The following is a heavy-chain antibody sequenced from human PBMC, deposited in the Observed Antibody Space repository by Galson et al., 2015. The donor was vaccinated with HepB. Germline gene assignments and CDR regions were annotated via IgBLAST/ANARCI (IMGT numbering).Heavy chain of an antibody. V-gene: IGHV1-8*01. CDR1: GYTFTSYD. CDR2: MNPNSGNT. CDR3: ARGPHLDIVVVVAATLDY. Sequence: SVKVSCKASGYTFTSYDINWVRQATGQGLEWMGWMNPNSGNTGYAQKFQGRVTMTRNTSISTAYMELSSLRSEDTAVYYCARGPHLDIVVVVAATLDYWGQGTLVTVSS. J-gene: IGHJ4*02. D-gene: IGHD2-15*01.